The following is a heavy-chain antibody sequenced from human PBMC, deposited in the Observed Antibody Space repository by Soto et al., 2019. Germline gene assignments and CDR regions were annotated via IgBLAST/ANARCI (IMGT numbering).Heavy chain of an antibody. Sequence: QVQLQQSGPGLVKPSQTLSLTCAISGDSVSSNSAAWNWIRQSPSRGLEWLGRTYYRSKWYNDYAVSVKSRITINPDTSKNQFSLQLNSVTPEDTAVYYCARLGYYDSSGYYGVFGYFDYWGQGTLVTVSS. D-gene: IGHD3-22*01. CDR1: GDSVSSNSAA. CDR3: ARLGYYDSSGYYGVFGYFDY. V-gene: IGHV6-1*01. J-gene: IGHJ4*02. CDR2: TYYRSKWYN.